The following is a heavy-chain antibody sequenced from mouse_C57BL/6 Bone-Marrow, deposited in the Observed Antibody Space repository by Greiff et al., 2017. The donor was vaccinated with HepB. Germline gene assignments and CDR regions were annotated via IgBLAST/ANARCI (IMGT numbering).Heavy chain of an antibody. J-gene: IGHJ3*01. V-gene: IGHV1-50*01. CDR1: GYTFTSYW. CDR3: ARSLRRAWFAY. D-gene: IGHD1-2*01. Sequence: VQLQQPGAELVKPGASVKLSCKASGYTFTSYWMQWVKQRPGQGLEWIGEIDPSDSYTNYNQKFKGKATLTVDTSSRTAYMQLSSLTSEGSAGYYCARSLRRAWFAYGGQGTLVTVSA. CDR2: IDPSDSYT.